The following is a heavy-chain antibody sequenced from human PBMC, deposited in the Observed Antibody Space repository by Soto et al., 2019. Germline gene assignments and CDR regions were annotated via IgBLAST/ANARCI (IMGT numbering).Heavy chain of an antibody. CDR3: ARGFYYYGMDV. V-gene: IGHV3-23*01. CDR2: ISGSGSNT. Sequence: EVQLLESGGGLVQPGGSLRLACAASGFTFTNYAMSWARQAPGKGLEWVSAISGSGSNTYYADVVKGRFTLSRDTSKNPLYLQMNSLRVEDTAVYYCARGFYYYGMDVWGQGTTVTVSS. CDR1: GFTFTNYA. J-gene: IGHJ6*02.